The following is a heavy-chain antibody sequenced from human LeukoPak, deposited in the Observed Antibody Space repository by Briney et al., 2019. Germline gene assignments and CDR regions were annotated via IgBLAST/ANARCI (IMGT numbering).Heavy chain of an antibody. CDR2: ISSSSSTI. CDR3: AKGRSSSWYRVGYDY. Sequence: QSGGSLRLSCAASGFTFSSYSMNWVRQAPGKGLEWVSYISSSSSTIYYADSVKGRFTISRDNAKNSLYLQMNSLRAEDTAVYYCAKGRSSSWYRVGYDYWGQGTLVTVSS. CDR1: GFTFSSYS. V-gene: IGHV3-48*01. J-gene: IGHJ4*02. D-gene: IGHD6-13*01.